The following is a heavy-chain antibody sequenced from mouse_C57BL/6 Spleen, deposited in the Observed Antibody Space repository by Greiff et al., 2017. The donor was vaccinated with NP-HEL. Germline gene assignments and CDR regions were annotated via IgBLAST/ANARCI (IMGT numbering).Heavy chain of an antibody. CDR3: ARSRTYPWFAY. Sequence: VHLVESGAELVRPGTSVKVSCKASGYAFTNYLIEWVKQRPGQGLEWIGVINPGSGGTNYNEKFKGKATLTADKSSRTAYMQLSSLTSEDSAVYFCARSRTYPWFAYWGQGTLVTVSA. D-gene: IGHD5-1*01. CDR2: INPGSGGT. V-gene: IGHV1-54*01. CDR1: GYAFTNYL. J-gene: IGHJ3*01.